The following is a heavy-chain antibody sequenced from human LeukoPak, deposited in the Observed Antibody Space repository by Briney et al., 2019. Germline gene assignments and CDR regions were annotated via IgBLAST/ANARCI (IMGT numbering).Heavy chain of an antibody. J-gene: IGHJ4*02. V-gene: IGHV3-23*01. D-gene: IGHD6-13*01. CDR3: SKGQGEGSSWQALDS. Sequence: GGSLRLSCVVSGFTFSSYAMNWVRQAPGKGVEWVSAISGSGGSTYYADSVKGRFTISRDNSKNTLYLQMNSPRAEDTAIYYCSKGQGEGSSWQALDSWGQGTLVTVSS. CDR1: GFTFSSYA. CDR2: ISGSGGST.